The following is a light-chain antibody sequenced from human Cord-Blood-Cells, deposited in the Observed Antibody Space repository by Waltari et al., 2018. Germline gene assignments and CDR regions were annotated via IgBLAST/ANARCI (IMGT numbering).Light chain of an antibody. CDR2: DVS. J-gene: IGLJ3*02. Sequence: QSALTQPASVSGSPGQSITISCTGTSSDVGGYNSVSWYQQHPGKAPKLRIYDVSNRPSGVSNRFAGSKSGNTASLTISGLQAEDEADYYCSSYTSSSTWVFGGGTKLTVL. V-gene: IGLV2-14*01. CDR1: SSDVGGYNS. CDR3: SSYTSSSTWV.